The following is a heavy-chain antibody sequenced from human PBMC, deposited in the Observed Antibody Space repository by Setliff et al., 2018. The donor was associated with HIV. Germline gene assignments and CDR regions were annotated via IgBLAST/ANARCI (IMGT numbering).Heavy chain of an antibody. J-gene: IGHJ4*02. V-gene: IGHV3-23*01. CDR1: GFTFNNYA. CDR2: ISDGGGGT. Sequence: PGGSLRLSCAASGFTFNNYAMIWVRQAPGKGLEWVSAISDGGGGTDYADSVKGRFTISRDNSRNTLYLQMNSLRAEDTAVYFCAKLGGSGSYSNAFDYWGQGTLVTVSS. D-gene: IGHD3-10*01. CDR3: AKLGGSGSYSNAFDY.